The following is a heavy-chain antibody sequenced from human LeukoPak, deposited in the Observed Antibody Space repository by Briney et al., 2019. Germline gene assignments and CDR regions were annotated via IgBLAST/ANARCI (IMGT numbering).Heavy chain of an antibody. CDR1: GFAVCGDY. D-gene: IGHD3-3*02. V-gene: IGHV3-53*01. CDR3: ATRIF. Sequence: GGSLRLSCAASGFAVCGDYMSWVRQAPGKGLDWVSIIHRDDRTYYADSAKGRFTISRDISKNTLYLQMNALRAEDTAVYYCATRIFWGQGTLVTVSS. J-gene: IGHJ4*02. CDR2: IHRDDRT.